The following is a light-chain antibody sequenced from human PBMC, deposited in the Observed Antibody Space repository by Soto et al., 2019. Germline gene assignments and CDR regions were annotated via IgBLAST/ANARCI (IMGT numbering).Light chain of an antibody. CDR2: AAS. CDR1: QSISSISSY. V-gene: IGKV1-39*01. Sequence: DIQMTQSPSSLSASVGDRVTITCRASQSISSISSYLNWYQQKPGKAPKLLIYAASSLRSGVPSRFSGSGSGTDFTLTISSLQPEDFATYYCQQSYSTPLAFGQGTKVEIK. J-gene: IGKJ1*01. CDR3: QQSYSTPLA.